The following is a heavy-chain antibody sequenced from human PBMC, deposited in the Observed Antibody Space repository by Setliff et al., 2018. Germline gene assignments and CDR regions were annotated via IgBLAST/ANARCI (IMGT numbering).Heavy chain of an antibody. CDR1: GASISGNSYY. V-gene: IGHV4-39*07. CDR3: ARAPRYFDSTGSYFDF. J-gene: IGHJ4*02. D-gene: IGHD3-22*01. CDR2: XXXXXXX. Sequence: PSETLSLTCTVSGASISGNSYYWAWIRQPPXKXXXXXXXXXXXXXXXXXXSLKXXXTMSVDTSKSQFSLKLTSVTAADTAVYYCARAPRYFDSTGSYFDFWGQGTLVTVSS.